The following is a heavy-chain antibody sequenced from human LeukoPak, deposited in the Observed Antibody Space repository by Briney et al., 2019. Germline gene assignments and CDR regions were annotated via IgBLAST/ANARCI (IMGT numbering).Heavy chain of an antibody. CDR2: IYYSGST. Sequence: PSQTLFLTCTVSGGSISSGGYYWSWLRQHPGTGLQWIGYIYYSGSTYYNPSLKSRVTISVDTSKNQFSLKLSSVTAADTAVYYCARGGAHGDYVGYWGQGTLVTVSS. CDR1: GGSISSGGYY. CDR3: ARGGAHGDYVGY. V-gene: IGHV4-31*03. J-gene: IGHJ4*02. D-gene: IGHD4-17*01.